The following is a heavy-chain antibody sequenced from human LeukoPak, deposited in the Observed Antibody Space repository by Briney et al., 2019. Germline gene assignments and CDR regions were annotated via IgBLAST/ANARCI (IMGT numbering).Heavy chain of an antibody. CDR2: ISSSGSTI. Sequence: GGSLRLSCAASGSTFSSYEMNWVRQAPGKGLEWVSYISSSGSTIYYADSVKGRFTISRDNAKNSLYLQMNSLRAEDTAVYYCARILSMNSYWGQGTLVAVSS. D-gene: IGHD2/OR15-2a*01. CDR1: GSTFSSYE. CDR3: ARILSMNSY. J-gene: IGHJ4*02. V-gene: IGHV3-48*03.